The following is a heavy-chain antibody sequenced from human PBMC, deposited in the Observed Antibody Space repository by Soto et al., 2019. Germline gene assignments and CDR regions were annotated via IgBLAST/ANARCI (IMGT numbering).Heavy chain of an antibody. Sequence: VQLVESGGGLVEPGGSLRLSCEASGFPFSDHYMNWIRQAPGKGLEWISYINFSGVTVYYAASVKGRFTISRDNAKNSIYLQMNRLAAEDTAMYCCVRDPSPRHGFDIWGQGTMVIVSS. CDR3: VRDPSPRHGFDI. J-gene: IGHJ3*02. V-gene: IGHV3-11*01. D-gene: IGHD2-2*01. CDR2: INFSGVTV. CDR1: GFPFSDHY.